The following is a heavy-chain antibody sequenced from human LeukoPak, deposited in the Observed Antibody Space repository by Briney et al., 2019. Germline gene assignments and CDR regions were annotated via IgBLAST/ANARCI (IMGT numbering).Heavy chain of an antibody. J-gene: IGHJ5*02. CDR2: IYHSGST. CDR1: GYSISSGYY. V-gene: IGHV4-38-2*02. Sequence: SETLSLTCTVSGYSISSGYYWGWIRQPPGKGLEWIGSIYHSGSTYYNPSLKSRVTISVDTSKNQFSLKLSSVTAADTAVYYCASHGVITTNWFDPWGQGTLVTVST. CDR3: ASHGVITTNWFDP. D-gene: IGHD3-22*01.